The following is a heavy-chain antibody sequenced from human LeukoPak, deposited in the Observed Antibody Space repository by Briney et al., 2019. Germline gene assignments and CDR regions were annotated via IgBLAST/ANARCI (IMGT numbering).Heavy chain of an antibody. CDR3: VNPYDFRSTYYTDAFDI. CDR2: ISDTGDNT. D-gene: IGHD3-3*01. CDR1: GFTFSNYA. J-gene: IGHJ3*02. V-gene: IGHV3-23*01. Sequence: GGSLRLSCAASGFTFSNYAMSWVRQAPGKGLEWVSGISDTGDNTYYTDSVKGRFTVSRDNSKDTLYLQMNSLRAEDTAVYYCVNPYDFRSTYYTDAFDIWGQGTMVTVSS.